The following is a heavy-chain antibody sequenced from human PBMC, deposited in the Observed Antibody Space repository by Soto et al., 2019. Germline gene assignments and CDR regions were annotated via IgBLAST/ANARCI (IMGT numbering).Heavy chain of an antibody. D-gene: IGHD6-19*01. CDR3: ASDVAVAGTGLFDY. CDR2: ISSSGSTI. V-gene: IGHV3-48*03. CDR1: GFTFSSYE. J-gene: IGHJ4*02. Sequence: GGSLRLSCAASGFTFSSYEMNWVRQAPGKGLEWVSYISSSGSTIYYADSVKGRFTISRDNAKNSLYLQMNSLRAEDTAVYYCASDVAVAGTGLFDYWGQGTLVTVSS.